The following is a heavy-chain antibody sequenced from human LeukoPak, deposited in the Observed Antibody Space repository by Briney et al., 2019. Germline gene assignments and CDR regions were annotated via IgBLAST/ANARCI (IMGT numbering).Heavy chain of an antibody. V-gene: IGHV4-59*12. CDR1: GGSISSYY. J-gene: IGHJ3*02. D-gene: IGHD5-18*01. CDR3: ARGLIADTAMADDAFDI. CDR2: IYYSGST. Sequence: SETLSLTCTVSGGSISSYYWSWIRQPPGKGLEWIGYIYYSGSTNYNPSLKSRVTISVDTSKNQFSLKLSSVTAADTAVYYCARGLIADTAMADDAFDIWGQGTMVTVSS.